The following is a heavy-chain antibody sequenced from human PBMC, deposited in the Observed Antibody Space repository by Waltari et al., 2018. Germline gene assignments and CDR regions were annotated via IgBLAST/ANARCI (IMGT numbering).Heavy chain of an antibody. CDR3: ARRGRITIFGVVGGDAFDI. V-gene: IGHV4-59*01. CDR1: GGSISSYY. D-gene: IGHD3-3*01. J-gene: IGHJ3*02. CDR2: VYSSGST. Sequence: QVQLQESGPGLVKPSETLSLTCTVSGGSISSYYWSWVRQPPGKGLEWIGYVYSSGSTNQNPSLKSRVTISVDTSKNQCSLKMSSVTAADTAVYYCARRGRITIFGVVGGDAFDIWGQGTMVTVSS.